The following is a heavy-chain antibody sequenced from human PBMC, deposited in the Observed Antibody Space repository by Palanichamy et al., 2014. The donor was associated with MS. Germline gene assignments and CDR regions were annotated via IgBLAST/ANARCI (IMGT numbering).Heavy chain of an antibody. Sequence: QVRLVHSEGEMKKPGASVTVSCKASGFRFSDNGINWVRQAPGQGFEWLGWIDVYGRTKYADKVQDRIVMSTDTSTNTAYMDLTSLRSDDTAVYYCARVPSTSDWNYYDYWGQGTLVTVSS. CDR3: ARVPSTSDWNYYDY. J-gene: IGHJ4*02. D-gene: IGHD1-7*01. V-gene: IGHV1-18*04. CDR1: GFRFSDNG. CDR2: IDVYGRT.